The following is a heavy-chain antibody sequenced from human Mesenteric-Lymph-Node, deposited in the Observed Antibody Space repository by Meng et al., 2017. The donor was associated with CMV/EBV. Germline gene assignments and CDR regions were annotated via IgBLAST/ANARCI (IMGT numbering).Heavy chain of an antibody. CDR2: IYHTGST. CDR1: GGSISGQW. D-gene: IGHD4-17*01. J-gene: IGHJ4*02. V-gene: IGHV4-4*02. CDR3: AANGAWHLEY. Sequence: SRTCAVSGGSISGQWWSWVRQPPGKGLEWIGEIYHTGSTNHNPSLKSRVAISIDKSKNQFSLNLSSVTAADTAVYYCAANGAWHLEYWGQGTLVTVSS.